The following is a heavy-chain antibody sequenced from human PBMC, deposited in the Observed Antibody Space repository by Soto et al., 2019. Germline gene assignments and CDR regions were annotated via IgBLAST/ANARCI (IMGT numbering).Heavy chain of an antibody. CDR3: ARLGSSGYHYYYYYGMDV. CDR2: IYHSGST. D-gene: IGHD6-19*01. J-gene: IGHJ6*02. V-gene: IGHV4-30-2*01. Sequence: SETLSLTCAVSGGSISSGGYSWSWIRQPPGKGLEWIGYIYHSGSTYYNPSLKSRVTISVDRSKNQFSLKLSSVTAADTAVYYCARLGSSGYHYYYYYGMDVWGQGTTVTVSS. CDR1: GGSISSGGYS.